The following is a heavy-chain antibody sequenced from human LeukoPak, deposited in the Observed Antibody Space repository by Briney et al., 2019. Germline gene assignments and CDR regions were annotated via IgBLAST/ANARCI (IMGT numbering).Heavy chain of an antibody. V-gene: IGHV4-38-2*02. CDR3: ARSALTSWYRGYYYMDV. J-gene: IGHJ6*03. D-gene: IGHD6-13*01. CDR1: GYSISSGYY. CDR2: IYYSGST. Sequence: PSETLSLTCTVSGYSISSGYYWGWIRQPPGKGLEWIGSIYYSGSTYYNPSLKSRVTISVDTSKNQFSLKLSSVTAADTAVYYCARSALTSWYRGYYYMDVWGKGTTVTVSS.